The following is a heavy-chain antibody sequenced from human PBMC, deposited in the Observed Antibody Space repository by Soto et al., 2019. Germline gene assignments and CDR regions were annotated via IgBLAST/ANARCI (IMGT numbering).Heavy chain of an antibody. Sequence: SETLSLTCTVSGGSISSYYWNWIRQPPGKGLEWIGDIYYGGGTNYNPSLKSRVTLSVDTSKNQFSLKLSSVTAADTAVYYCASQYYYDSSGSQTFDYRGQGTQVTVSS. D-gene: IGHD3-22*01. CDR1: GGSISSYY. J-gene: IGHJ4*02. CDR3: ASQYYYDSSGSQTFDY. V-gene: IGHV4-59*01. CDR2: IYYGGGT.